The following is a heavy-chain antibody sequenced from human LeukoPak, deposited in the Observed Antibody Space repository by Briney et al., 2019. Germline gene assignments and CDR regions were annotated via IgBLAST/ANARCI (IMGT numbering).Heavy chain of an antibody. CDR1: GLTFRSYS. V-gene: IGHV3-23*01. J-gene: IGHJ4*02. D-gene: IGHD1-26*01. CDR3: ARYSGSYGVVN. Sequence: PGGSLRLSCAASGLTFRSYSMSWVRQAPGKGLYWVSGISASGSNTYYADSVKGRFTISRDNSKNTLYLQMDTLRAEDTAVYYCARYSGSYGVVNWGQGTLVTVPS. CDR2: ISASGSNT.